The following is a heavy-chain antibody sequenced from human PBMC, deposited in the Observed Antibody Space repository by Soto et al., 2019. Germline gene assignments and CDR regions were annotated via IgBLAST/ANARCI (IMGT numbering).Heavy chain of an antibody. D-gene: IGHD5-18*01. CDR1: GFTFSSYA. J-gene: IGHJ4*02. V-gene: IGHV3-30-3*01. CDR3: ARESGPCIQLWRNY. CDR2: ISYDGSNK. Sequence: QPVWSMILSCAASGFTFSSYAMHWVRQAPGKGLEWVAVISYDGSNKYYADSVKGRFTISRDNSKNTLYLQMNSLRAEDTAVYYCARESGPCIQLWRNYSSQGTSVTVSS.